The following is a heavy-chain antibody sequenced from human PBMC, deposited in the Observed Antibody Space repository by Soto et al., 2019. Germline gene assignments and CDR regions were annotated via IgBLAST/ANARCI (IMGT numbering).Heavy chain of an antibody. CDR1: GFTFDDYA. CDR3: AGGRSGWGFDP. Sequence: EVQLVESGGGLVQPGRSLRLSCAASGFTFDDYAMHWVRQAPGKGLEWVSGISWNSGSIGYADSVKGRFTISRDNAKNSLYLQMNSLRAEDTALYYCAGGRSGWGFDPWGQGTLVTVSS. D-gene: IGHD1-26*01. J-gene: IGHJ5*02. V-gene: IGHV3-9*01. CDR2: ISWNSGSI.